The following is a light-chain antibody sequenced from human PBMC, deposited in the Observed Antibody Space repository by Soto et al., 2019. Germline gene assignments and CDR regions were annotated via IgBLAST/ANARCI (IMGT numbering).Light chain of an antibody. J-gene: IGLJ1*01. Sequence: QSALTQPASVSGSPGQSITISCTGTSSDVGGYNLVSWYQQHPGKAPKLMIFEATKRPSGVSNRFSGSKSGNTASLTISGLQAEDEADYYCCSYAGRSTFYVFGTGTKLTVL. CDR2: EAT. CDR1: SSDVGGYNL. V-gene: IGLV2-23*02. CDR3: CSYAGRSTFYV.